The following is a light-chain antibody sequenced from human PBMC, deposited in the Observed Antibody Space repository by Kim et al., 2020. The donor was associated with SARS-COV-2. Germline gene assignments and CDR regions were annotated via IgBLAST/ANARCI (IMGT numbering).Light chain of an antibody. V-gene: IGKV3D-15*01. J-gene: IGKJ4*01. Sequence: EIVMTHFPATLSVSPGARATLSCRASQSVRSSFLAWYQQKPGQAPRLLIHGASSRATGIPDRFSGSGSGTEFTLTISSLQSEDFAVYYCQQYADWPLTFGGGTKVDIK. CDR1: QSVRSS. CDR3: QQYADWPLT. CDR2: GAS.